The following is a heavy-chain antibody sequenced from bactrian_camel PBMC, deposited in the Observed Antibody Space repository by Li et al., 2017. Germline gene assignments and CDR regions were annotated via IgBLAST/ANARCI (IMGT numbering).Heavy chain of an antibody. V-gene: IGHV3S1*01. D-gene: IGHD3*01. Sequence: HVQLVESGGGSVQAGGSLTLSCAAGRYTYKRNCMGWFRQRPGKDREAVAVVGTGGGGLRYDDSVKGRFTISKDKGKDVVYLQMNSLKSEDTAMYLCKTNGVSWDCLDFSSWDQGTQVTVS. CDR2: VGTGGGGL. J-gene: IGHJ4*01. CDR1: RYTYKRNC.